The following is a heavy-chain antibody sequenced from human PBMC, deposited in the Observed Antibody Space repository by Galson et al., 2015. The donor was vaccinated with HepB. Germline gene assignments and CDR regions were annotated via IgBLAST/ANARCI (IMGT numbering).Heavy chain of an antibody. Sequence: SLRLSCAASTFTLRNYWMSWVRQAPGKGLERVASINQDESALHYLGSVKGRFTISRDNAKNSMHLQMSSLRAEDTAVYFCARWGLGGYSIFDYWGQGSLVTVPS. J-gene: IGHJ4*02. CDR2: INQDESAL. V-gene: IGHV3-7*01. D-gene: IGHD3-16*01. CDR1: TFTLRNYW. CDR3: ARWGLGGYSIFDY.